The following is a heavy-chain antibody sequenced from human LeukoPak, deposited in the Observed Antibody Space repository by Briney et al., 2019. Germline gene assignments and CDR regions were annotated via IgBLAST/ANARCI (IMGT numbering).Heavy chain of an antibody. CDR2: IYSGGTI. Sequence: GGSLRLSCAASGFTVSSNYMAWVRQAPGKGLEWVSVIYSGGTIYYTGSVKGRFTISRDNSKNTLYLQMNSLRAEDTAVYYCAREGSYDSSTMWYFDYWGQGTLVTVSS. CDR3: AREGSYDSSTMWYFDY. J-gene: IGHJ4*02. V-gene: IGHV3-53*01. D-gene: IGHD3-22*01. CDR1: GFTVSSNY.